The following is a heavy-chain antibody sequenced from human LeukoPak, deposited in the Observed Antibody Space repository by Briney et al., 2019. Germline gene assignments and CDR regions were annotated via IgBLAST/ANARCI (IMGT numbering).Heavy chain of an antibody. J-gene: IGHJ4*02. CDR1: GASISSGRYY. Sequence: SETLSLTCTVSGASISSGRYYWSWIRQPAGKGLEWIGRIYTSGSTDYNPSLKSRVTISLDTSKNQFSLKVRSVTAAGTAVYYCARDSPGIAATDTWGQGSLVTVSS. CDR3: ARDSPGIAATDT. V-gene: IGHV4-61*02. CDR2: IYTSGST. D-gene: IGHD6-13*01.